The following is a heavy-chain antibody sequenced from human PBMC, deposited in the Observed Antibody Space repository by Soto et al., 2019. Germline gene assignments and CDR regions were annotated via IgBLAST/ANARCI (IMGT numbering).Heavy chain of an antibody. Sequence: TCTVSGGSISSYYWSWIRQPPGKGLEWIGYIYYSGSTNYNPSLKSRVTISVDTSKNQFSLKLSSVTAADTAIYYCATSRGNFFDPWGQGTLVTVSS. CDR2: IYYSGST. CDR3: ATSRGNFFDP. D-gene: IGHD1-7*01. J-gene: IGHJ5*02. CDR1: GGSISSYY. V-gene: IGHV4-59*01.